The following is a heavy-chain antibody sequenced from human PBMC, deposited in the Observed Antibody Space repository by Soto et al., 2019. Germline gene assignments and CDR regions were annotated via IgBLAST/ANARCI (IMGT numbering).Heavy chain of an antibody. J-gene: IGHJ4*01. CDR3: TSEAVAKALV. V-gene: IGHV1-58*01. CDR1: GLIFGSSA. CDR2: IVVGSGNT. D-gene: IGHD5-12*01. Sequence: GASVKVCCKTSGLIFGSSAVQWVRQARGQHQEWMGRIVVGSGNTDLEQKFHKRVTLTRDMSISTVYKKLRSLTFEDKAIYYCTSEAVAKALVWGHGRLVTVS.